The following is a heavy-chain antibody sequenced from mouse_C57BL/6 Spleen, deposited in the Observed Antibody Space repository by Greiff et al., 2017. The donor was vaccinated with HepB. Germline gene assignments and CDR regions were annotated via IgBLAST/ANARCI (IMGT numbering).Heavy chain of an antibody. V-gene: IGHV1-26*01. J-gene: IGHJ3*01. CDR1: GYTFTDYY. CDR3: ARDYDGRFAY. Sequence: EVQLQQSGPELVKPGASVKISCKASGYTFTDYYMNWVKQSHGKSLEWIGDINPNNGGTSYNQKFKDKATLTVDKSSSTAYMQLSSLTSEDSAVYYCARDYDGRFAYWGQGTLVTVSA. CDR2: INPNNGGT. D-gene: IGHD2-4*01.